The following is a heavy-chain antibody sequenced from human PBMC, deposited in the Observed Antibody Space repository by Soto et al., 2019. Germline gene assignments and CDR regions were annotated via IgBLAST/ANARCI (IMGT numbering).Heavy chain of an antibody. V-gene: IGHV3-64D*06. J-gene: IGHJ4*02. D-gene: IGHD2-15*01. CDR3: VKQAHGLDGVAFDY. CDR1: GFIFSEST. Sequence: GGSLRLSCSASGFIFSESTIYWVRQVPGKGLEAISAVSTSGRSAYYADSVKDRFTISRDNSKNTLFLQMGSLRPEDTAIYYCVKQAHGLDGVAFDYWGQGTQVTSPQ. CDR2: VSTSGRSA.